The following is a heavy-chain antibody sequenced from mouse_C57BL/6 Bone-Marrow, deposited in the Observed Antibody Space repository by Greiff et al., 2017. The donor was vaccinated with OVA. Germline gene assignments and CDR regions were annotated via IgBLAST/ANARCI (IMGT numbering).Heavy chain of an antibody. CDR1: GYTFTSYW. J-gene: IGHJ3*01. Sequence: VQVQQPGAELVRPGSSVKLSCKASGYTFTSYWMDWVKQRPGQGLEWIGNIYPSDSETHYNQKFKDKATLTVDKSSSTAYMQLSSLTSEDSAVYYCARRVNWGPFAYWGQGTLVTVSA. D-gene: IGHD4-1*01. CDR3: ARRVNWGPFAY. CDR2: IYPSDSET. V-gene: IGHV1-61*01.